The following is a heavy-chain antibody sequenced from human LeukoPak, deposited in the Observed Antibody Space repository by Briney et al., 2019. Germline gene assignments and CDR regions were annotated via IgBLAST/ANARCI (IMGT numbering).Heavy chain of an antibody. Sequence: ASVKVSCEASGYTFTGYYMHWVRQAPGQGLEWMGWINPNSGGTNYAQKFQGRVTMTRDTSISTAYMELSGLRSDDTAVYYCAFGYSYGTGFDYWGQGTLVTVSS. CDR2: INPNSGGT. J-gene: IGHJ4*02. CDR3: AFGYSYGTGFDY. V-gene: IGHV1-2*02. CDR1: GYTFTGYY. D-gene: IGHD5-18*01.